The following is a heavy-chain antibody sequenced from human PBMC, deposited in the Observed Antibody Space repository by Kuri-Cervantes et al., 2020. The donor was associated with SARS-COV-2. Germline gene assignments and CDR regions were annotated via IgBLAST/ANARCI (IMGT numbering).Heavy chain of an antibody. D-gene: IGHD3-10*01. CDR3: ARDLSASGIRGLFYY. CDR2: IYSDGTT. CDR1: GGSISSYY. J-gene: IGHJ4*02. Sequence: ETLSLTCTVSGGSISSYYWSWIRQPPGKGLEWVSVIYSDGTTYYADSVKGRFTISRHNSKNMLYLQMSSLRPEDTAVYYCARDLSASGIRGLFYYWGQGTLVTVSS. V-gene: IGHV3-53*04.